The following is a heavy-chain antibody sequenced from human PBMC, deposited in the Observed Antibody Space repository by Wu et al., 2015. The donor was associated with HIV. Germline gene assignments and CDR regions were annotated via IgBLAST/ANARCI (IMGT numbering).Heavy chain of an antibody. Sequence: QVQLVQSGAEVKKPGSSVKVSCKTSGGGFNSYAISWVRQAPGQGLEWMGGVIPVIGTPNYAQKFQGRVTLTSDESTTTAYMELSSLRSEDTAVYYCARGPRSDYYDSSGPFDYWGQGTLVTVSS. J-gene: IGHJ4*02. V-gene: IGHV1-69*05. CDR2: VIPVIGTP. CDR3: ARGPRSDYYDSSGPFDY. CDR1: GGGFNSYA. D-gene: IGHD3-22*01.